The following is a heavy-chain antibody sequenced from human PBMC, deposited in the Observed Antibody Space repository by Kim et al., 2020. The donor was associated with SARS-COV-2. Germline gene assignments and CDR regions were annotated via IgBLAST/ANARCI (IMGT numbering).Heavy chain of an antibody. Sequence: ASVKVSCKTSGYTFTSYGISWVRQAPGQGLEWMGWINTDTDNTKYAQSFQGRISVTTVTSTTTAYMELRSLRPDDTAVYFCARNGKRIAGMRYFSYQKAMDVWGPGNTVIVSS. J-gene: IGHJ6*02. CDR3: ARNGKRIAGMRYFSYQKAMDV. V-gene: IGHV1-18*01. CDR1: GYTFTSYG. D-gene: IGHD6-6*01. CDR2: INTDTDNT.